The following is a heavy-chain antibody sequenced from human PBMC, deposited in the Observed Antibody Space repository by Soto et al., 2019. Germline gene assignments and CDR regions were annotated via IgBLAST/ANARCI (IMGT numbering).Heavy chain of an antibody. CDR3: AREDSTWGY. V-gene: IGHV3-30-3*01. CDR1: GFTFSSYA. J-gene: IGHJ4*02. CDR2: ISADGSKK. Sequence: QVKLVESGGGVVQPGRSLRLSCTASGFTFSSYAMHWVRQAPGKGLEWVAVISADGSKKYNADSVKGRFTISRDNSKNTLYLQMNSLRTDDTAVYYCAREDSTWGYWGQGILVTVSS. D-gene: IGHD6-13*01.